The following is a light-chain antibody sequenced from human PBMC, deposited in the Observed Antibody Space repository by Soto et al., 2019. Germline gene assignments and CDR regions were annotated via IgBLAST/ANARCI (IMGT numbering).Light chain of an antibody. J-gene: IGKJ4*01. CDR2: GAS. V-gene: IGKV3-20*01. CDR3: QQYGSSPLT. CDR1: QSVSSSY. Sequence: EIVLTQSPGTLTVSPGERATRSCRASQSVSSSYLAWYQQKPGQAPRLLIYGASSRATGIPDRFSGSGSGTDFTLTISRLEPEDFAVYYCQQYGSSPLTFGGGTKVEIK.